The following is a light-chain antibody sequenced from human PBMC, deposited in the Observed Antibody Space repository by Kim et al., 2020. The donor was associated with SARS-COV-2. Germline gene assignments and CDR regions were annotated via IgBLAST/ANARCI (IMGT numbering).Light chain of an antibody. CDR3: NSRDSSGNHRYV. CDR1: SLRSYY. Sequence: SSELTQDPAVSVALGQTVRITCQGDSLRSYYASWYQQKPGQAPVLVIYGKNNWPSGIPDRFSGSSSGNTASLTITGAQAEDEADYYCNSRDSSGNHRYVF. CDR2: GKN. J-gene: IGLJ1*01. V-gene: IGLV3-19*01.